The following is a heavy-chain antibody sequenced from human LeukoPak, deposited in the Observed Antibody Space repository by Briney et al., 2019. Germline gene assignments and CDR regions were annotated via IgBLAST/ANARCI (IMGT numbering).Heavy chain of an antibody. CDR2: IDYSAST. CDR1: GGSISSGVYF. V-gene: IGHV4-31*03. Sequence: SQTLSLTCTVSGGSISSGVYFWSWIRHHPGKGLGWIGYIDYSASTYYNPSLKSRGSISLDTSKNQFSLNLRSVTAADTAVYYCARDGGPTRFDYWGQGTLVTVSS. J-gene: IGHJ4*02. D-gene: IGHD3-3*01. CDR3: ARDGGPTRFDY.